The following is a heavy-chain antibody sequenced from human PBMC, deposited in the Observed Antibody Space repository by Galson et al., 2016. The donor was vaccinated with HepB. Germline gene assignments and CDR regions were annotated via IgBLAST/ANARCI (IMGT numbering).Heavy chain of an antibody. J-gene: IGHJ4*02. CDR1: GYTFTNFY. Sequence: SVKVSCKASGYTFTNFYMHWVRQAPGQRLEWMGIIHPSSGTTTYAQNFQGRVTMTRDTSASAVYMEVGSLRSDDAAVYYCARGGYCVGDDCYPEARLDYWGQGTLITVSS. CDR3: ARGGYCVGDDCYPEARLDY. D-gene: IGHD2-21*01. CDR2: IHPSSGTT. V-gene: IGHV1-46*01.